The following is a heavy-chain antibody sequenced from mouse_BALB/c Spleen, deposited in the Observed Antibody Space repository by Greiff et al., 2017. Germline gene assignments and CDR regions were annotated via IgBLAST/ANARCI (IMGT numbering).Heavy chain of an antibody. CDR1: GISITTGNYR. D-gene: IGHD4-1*01. J-gene: IGHJ1*01. Sequence: EVKLMESGPGLVKPSQTVSLTCTVTGISITTGNYRWSWIRQFPGNKLEWIGHIYYSGTITYNPSLTSRTTITRDTSKNQFFLEMNSLTAEDTATYYCARDGVGTGTDFDVWGAGTTVTVSS. CDR3: ARDGVGTGTDFDV. V-gene: IGHV3-5*02. CDR2: IYYSGTI.